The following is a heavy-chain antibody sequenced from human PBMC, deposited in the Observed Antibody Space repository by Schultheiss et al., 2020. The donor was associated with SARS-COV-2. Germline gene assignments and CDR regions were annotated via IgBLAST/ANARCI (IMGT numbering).Heavy chain of an antibody. CDR2: IYYSGST. V-gene: IGHV4-59*12. CDR1: GGSISSYY. J-gene: IGHJ4*02. CDR3: ARDDRITIFGVVYTFDY. D-gene: IGHD3-3*01. Sequence: SQTLSLTCTVSGGSISSYYWSWIRQPPGKGLEWIGYIYYSGSTNYNPSLKSRVTISVDTSKNQFSLKLSSVTAADTAVYYCARDDRITIFGVVYTFDYWGQGTLVTVSS.